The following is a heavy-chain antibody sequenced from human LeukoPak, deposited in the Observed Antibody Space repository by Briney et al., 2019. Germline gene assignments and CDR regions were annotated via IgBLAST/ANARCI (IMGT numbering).Heavy chain of an antibody. CDR1: GVSITNYF. CDR2: THNDGSN. CDR3: ARFYTGYAVDH. V-gene: IGHV4-59*01. J-gene: IGHJ4*02. D-gene: IGHD5-12*01. Sequence: SETLSLTCTVSGVSITNYFWSWIRQPPGKGLEWIGYTHNDGSNSYNPSLNPSLKSRVAISVDTSKNQFFLRLTSAIAADTAVYYCARFYTGYAVDHWGQGTLVTVSS.